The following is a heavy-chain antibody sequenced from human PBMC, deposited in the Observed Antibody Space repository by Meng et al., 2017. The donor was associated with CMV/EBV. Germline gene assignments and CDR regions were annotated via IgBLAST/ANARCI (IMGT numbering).Heavy chain of an antibody. CDR1: GYTFTSYD. CDR2: MNPNSGNT. CDR3: ARIGYYTIFGNYYGMDV. V-gene: IGHV1-8*01. D-gene: IGHD3-3*01. J-gene: IGHJ6*02. Sequence: ASVKVSCKASGYTFTSYDINWVRQATGQGLEWMGWMNPNSGNTGYAQKFQGRVTMTRNTSISTAYMELSSLRSEDTAVYYCARIGYYTIFGNYYGMDVWGQGTTVTVSS.